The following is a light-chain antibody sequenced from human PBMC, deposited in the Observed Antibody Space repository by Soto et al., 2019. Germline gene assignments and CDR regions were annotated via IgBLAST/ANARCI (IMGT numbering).Light chain of an antibody. CDR2: GAS. Sequence: EIVLTQSPGTLSLSAGERATLSCRASQSVNSNLAWYQQKPGQAPRLLIYGASSRATGIPDRFSGSGSGTDFTLTISRLEPEDFAVYYCQQYGSSPWTFGQGTKVDIK. CDR3: QQYGSSPWT. V-gene: IGKV3-20*01. J-gene: IGKJ1*01. CDR1: QSVNSN.